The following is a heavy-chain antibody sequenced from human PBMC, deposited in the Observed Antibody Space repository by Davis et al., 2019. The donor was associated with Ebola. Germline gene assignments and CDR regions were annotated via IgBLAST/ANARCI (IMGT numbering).Heavy chain of an antibody. Sequence: SETLSLTCSVSGGSISNYYLSWIRQPPGKGLEWIGYISYSGNTNYNPSLKSRVTISIDTSKNQFSLKLSCVTAAETAVYYCARHKGNYYYGMYVCGQGTTVTVSS. V-gene: IGHV4-59*08. J-gene: IGHJ6*02. CDR1: GGSISNYY. CDR2: ISYSGNT. D-gene: IGHD6-13*01. CDR3: ARHKGNYYYGMYV.